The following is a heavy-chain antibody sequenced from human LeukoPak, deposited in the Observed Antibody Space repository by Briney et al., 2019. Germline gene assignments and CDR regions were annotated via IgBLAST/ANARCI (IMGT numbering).Heavy chain of an antibody. D-gene: IGHD2-2*01. CDR3: ARSQMSVPAADLDY. CDR2: ISGSGGST. CDR1: GFTFSSYA. J-gene: IGHJ4*02. V-gene: IGHV3-23*01. Sequence: GGSLRLSCAASGFTFSSYAMSWVRQAPGKGLEWVSAISGSGGSTYYADSVKGRFTISRDNSKNKLYLQMNSLKAEDTAVYYCARSQMSVPAADLDYWGQGTLVTVSS.